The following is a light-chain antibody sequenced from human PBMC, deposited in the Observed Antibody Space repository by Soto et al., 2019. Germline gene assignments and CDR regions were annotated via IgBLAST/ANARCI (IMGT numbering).Light chain of an antibody. CDR2: GNS. V-gene: IGLV1-40*01. CDR3: QSYDSSLSAV. Sequence: QSVLTQPPSVSGAPGQRVTISCTGSSSNIGAGYDVHWYQQLPGTAPKLLIYGNSNRPSGVPDRFSGSKSGTSASLAITWLKAEDEADYYCQSYDSSLSAVFGGGTKVTVL. CDR1: SSNIGAGYD. J-gene: IGLJ2*01.